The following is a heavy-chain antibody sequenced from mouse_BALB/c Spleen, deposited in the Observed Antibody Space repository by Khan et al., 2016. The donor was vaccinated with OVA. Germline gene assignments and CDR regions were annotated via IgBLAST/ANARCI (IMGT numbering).Heavy chain of an antibody. J-gene: IGHJ4*01. CDR1: GFSLTTYG. CDR3: ARGGFYAMDY. CDR2: IWSDGIT. Sequence: QVQLKESGPGLVAPSQSLSITCTVSGFSLTTYGVHWVRQPPGKGLEWLVVIWSDGITTYNSALKSRLSISKDNSKSQVFLNMNSLQTDDTAMYYCARGGFYAMDYWGQGTSVTVSS. V-gene: IGHV2-6*02.